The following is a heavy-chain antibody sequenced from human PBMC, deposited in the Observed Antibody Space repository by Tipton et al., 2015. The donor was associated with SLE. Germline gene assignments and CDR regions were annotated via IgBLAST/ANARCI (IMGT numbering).Heavy chain of an antibody. J-gene: IGHJ6*03. Sequence: SLRLSCTASGFTFGNYAINWVRQAPGKGLEWISYISSSGRTTSYADSLKGRSTISRDTARNSVLLQMHSLRAEDTAVYYCARSEVVVPAEPYYYMDVWGKGTTVTVSS. CDR1: GFTFGNYA. D-gene: IGHD2-2*01. CDR2: ISSSGRTT. CDR3: ARSEVVVPAEPYYYMDV. V-gene: IGHV3-48*03.